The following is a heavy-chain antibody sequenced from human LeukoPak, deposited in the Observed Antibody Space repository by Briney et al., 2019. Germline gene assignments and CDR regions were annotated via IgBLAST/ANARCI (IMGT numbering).Heavy chain of an antibody. CDR3: ARDVFGPMIVVVINAFDI. CDR2: ISAYNGNT. Sequence: ASVKVSCKASGYTFTSYGISRVRQAPGQGLEWMGWISAYNGNTNYAQKLQGRVTMTTDTSTSTACMELRSLRSDDTAVYYCARDVFGPMIVVVINAFDIWGQGTMVTVSS. CDR1: GYTFTSYG. J-gene: IGHJ3*02. D-gene: IGHD3-22*01. V-gene: IGHV1-18*01.